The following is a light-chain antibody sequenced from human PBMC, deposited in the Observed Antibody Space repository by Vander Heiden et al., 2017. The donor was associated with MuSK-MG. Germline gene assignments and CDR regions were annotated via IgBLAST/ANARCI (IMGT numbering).Light chain of an antibody. V-gene: IGKV1-39*01. CDR1: QSISSY. Sequence: DIQMTQSPSSLSASVGDGVTITCRASQSISSYLNWYQHKPGRAPKLLIYESSRIQSGVPPRFSGSGYGTDFTLTISSLQPEDCAPYYCQQNDSNPWYSFGQGTKVEIK. CDR2: ESS. CDR3: QQNDSNPWYS. J-gene: IGKJ2*01.